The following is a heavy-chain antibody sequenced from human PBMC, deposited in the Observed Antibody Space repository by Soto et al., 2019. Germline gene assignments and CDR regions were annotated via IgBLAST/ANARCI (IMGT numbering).Heavy chain of an antibody. Sequence: QLQLQESGPGLVKPSETLSLTCTVSGGSISSSSYYWGWIRQPPGKGLEWIGSIYYSGSTYYNPXLKSRVTISVXXSXNXXSLKLSSVTAADTAVYYCARRPAVVVITTSGWFDPWGQGTLVTVSS. CDR2: IYYSGST. D-gene: IGHD3-22*01. CDR3: ARRPAVVVITTSGWFDP. CDR1: GGSISSSSYY. V-gene: IGHV4-39*01. J-gene: IGHJ5*02.